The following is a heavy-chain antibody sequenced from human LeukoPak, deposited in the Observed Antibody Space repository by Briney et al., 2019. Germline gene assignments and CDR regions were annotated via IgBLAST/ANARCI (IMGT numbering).Heavy chain of an antibody. V-gene: IGHV3-9*01. CDR3: ARGNLDLRAFGI. Sequence: PGRSLRLSCATSGFTFDDYAMYWVRQDPGKGLEWVSGISWNSGSIVYADSVKGRFTISRDNAKNSLYLQMNSLRVEDTALYYCARGNLDLRAFGIWGQGTMVTVSS. D-gene: IGHD3-3*01. J-gene: IGHJ3*02. CDR1: GFTFDDYA. CDR2: ISWNSGSI.